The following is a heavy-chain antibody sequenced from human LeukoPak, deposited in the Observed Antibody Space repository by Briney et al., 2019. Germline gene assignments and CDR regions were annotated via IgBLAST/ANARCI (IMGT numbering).Heavy chain of an antibody. CDR1: GYTFTGYY. D-gene: IGHD6-19*01. CDR2: INPNSGGT. CDR3: ARGKSTGGWYAKYFDY. V-gene: IGHV1-2*02. J-gene: IGHJ4*02. Sequence: ASVKVSCKASGYTFTGYYMHWVRQAPGQGLEWMGWINPNSGGTNCAQKFQGRVTMTRDTSISTAYMELSRLRSDDTAVYYCARGKSTGGWYAKYFDYWGQGTLVTVSS.